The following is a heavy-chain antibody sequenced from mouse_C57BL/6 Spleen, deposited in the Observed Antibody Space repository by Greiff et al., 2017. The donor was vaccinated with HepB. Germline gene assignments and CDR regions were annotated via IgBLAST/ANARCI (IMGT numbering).Heavy chain of an antibody. CDR2: IYPGDGDN. D-gene: IGHD3-3*01. CDR3: ARERGRGHAMDY. V-gene: IGHV1-80*01. Sequence: VKLVESGAELVKPGASVKISCKASGYAFSSYWMNWVKQRPGKGLEWIGQIYPGDGDNNYNGTLKGKATMTADKSSSTAYMQLSSLTSEESAVYFCARERGRGHAMDYWGQGTSVTVSS. CDR1: GYAFSSYW. J-gene: IGHJ4*01.